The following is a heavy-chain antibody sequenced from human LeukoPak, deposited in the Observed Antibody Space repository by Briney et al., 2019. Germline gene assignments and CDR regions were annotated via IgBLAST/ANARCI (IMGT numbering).Heavy chain of an antibody. V-gene: IGHV3-23*01. CDR3: AKDLYGYSYGDIDY. CDR1: GFTFSSYA. CDR2: ISGSGGST. Sequence: GGSLRLSCAASGFTFSSYAMSWVRQAPGKGLEWVSAISGSGGSTYYADSVKGRFTISRDNSKNTLYLQMNSLRAEDTAVYYCAKDLYGYSYGDIDYWGQGTLVAVSS. J-gene: IGHJ4*02. D-gene: IGHD5-18*01.